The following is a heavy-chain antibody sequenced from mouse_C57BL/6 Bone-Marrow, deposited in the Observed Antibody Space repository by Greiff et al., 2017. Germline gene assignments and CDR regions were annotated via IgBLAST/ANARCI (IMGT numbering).Heavy chain of an antibody. J-gene: IGHJ4*01. D-gene: IGHD2-1*01. CDR2: LHPSDSAT. Sequence: VKLQQPGAELVKPGASVKVSCKASGYTFTSYWMHWVTQRPGQGLEWIGRLHPSDSATNYNQKFKGKATLTVDKSSSTAYMQLSSLTSEDSAVYYCAILGYGNPYYAMDYWGQGTSVTGSS. CDR1: GYTFTSYW. V-gene: IGHV1-74*01. CDR3: AILGYGNPYYAMDY.